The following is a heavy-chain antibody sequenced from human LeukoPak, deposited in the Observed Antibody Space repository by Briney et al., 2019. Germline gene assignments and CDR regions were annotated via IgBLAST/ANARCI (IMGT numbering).Heavy chain of an antibody. Sequence: ASVKVSCKASGYTFTTFSISWVRQAPGQGLECMGWISSNHGNTNYAQKLQGRVTMTTDTSTTTAYMELRSLRSDDTAVYYCARETYRLGVFDIWGQGTMVTVSS. CDR3: ARETYRLGVFDI. CDR1: GYTFTTFS. CDR2: ISSNHGNT. J-gene: IGHJ3*02. D-gene: IGHD3-10*01. V-gene: IGHV1-18*04.